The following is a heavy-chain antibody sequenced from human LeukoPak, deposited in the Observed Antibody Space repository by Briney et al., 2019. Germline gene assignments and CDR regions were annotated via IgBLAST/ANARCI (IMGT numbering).Heavy chain of an antibody. J-gene: IGHJ2*01. Sequence: GGSLRLSCAASGFTFSDYFMSWIRQAPGKGLEWVSCISSSGFTIYYGDSVKGRFTISRDNADSSLFLQMNSLRVEDTAVYYCARHGVRHVLDWYFPLWGRGTLVAVSS. D-gene: IGHD3-16*01. CDR1: GFTFSDYF. CDR3: ARHGVRHVLDWYFPL. CDR2: ISSSGFTI. V-gene: IGHV3-11*01.